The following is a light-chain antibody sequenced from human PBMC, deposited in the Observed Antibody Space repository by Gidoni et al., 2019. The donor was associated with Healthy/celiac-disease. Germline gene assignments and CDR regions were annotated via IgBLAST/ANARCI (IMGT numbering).Light chain of an antibody. CDR2: GAS. CDR3: QQYGSSPYT. Sequence: EIVLTQSPGPLSLSPGERATLSCRASQSVSSSYLAWYQQKPGQAPRLLIYGASSRATGIPDRFSGSGSGTDFTLTISRLEAEDVAVYYCQQYGSSPYTFGQGTKLEIK. CDR1: QSVSSSY. J-gene: IGKJ2*01. V-gene: IGKV3-20*01.